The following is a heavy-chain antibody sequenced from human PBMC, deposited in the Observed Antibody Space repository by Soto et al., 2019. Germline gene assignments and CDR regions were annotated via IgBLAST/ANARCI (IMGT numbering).Heavy chain of an antibody. V-gene: IGHV1-18*01. CDR2: ISTYSGNA. J-gene: IGHJ5*02. CDR3: AREATGGWVQP. CDR1: GYTFTSYD. Sequence: QVQLVQSGAEVKKPGASVKVSCKASGYTFTSYDISWVRQAPGQGLEWMGWISTYSGNANYAQKFRGRGTMTTDPATGTGHMGPGSLRSDHTAVYYCAREATGGWVQPWGQGTLVTVSS.